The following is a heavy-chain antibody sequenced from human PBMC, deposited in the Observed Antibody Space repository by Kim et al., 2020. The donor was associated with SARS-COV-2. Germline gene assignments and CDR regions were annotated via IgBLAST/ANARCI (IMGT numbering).Heavy chain of an antibody. CDR1: GGSISSSSYY. CDR3: ARLRYFGVVDY. D-gene: IGHD3-3*01. Sequence: SETLSLTCTVSGGSISSSSYYWGWIRQPPGKGLEWIGSIYYSGSTYYNPSLKSRVTISVDTSKNQFSLKLSSVTAADTAVYYCARLRYFGVVDYWGQGTLITVSS. V-gene: IGHV4-39*07. J-gene: IGHJ4*02. CDR2: IYYSGST.